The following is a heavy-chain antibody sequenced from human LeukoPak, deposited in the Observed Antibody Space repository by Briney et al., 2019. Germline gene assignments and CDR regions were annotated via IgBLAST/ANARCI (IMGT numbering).Heavy chain of an antibody. D-gene: IGHD3-10*01. CDR1: GGTFSSYA. CDR3: ARGVIISYYYYYMDV. V-gene: IGHV1-69*13. J-gene: IGHJ6*03. Sequence: ASVKVSCKAPGGTFSSYAISWVRQAPGQGLEWMGGIIPIFGTANYAQKFQGRVTITADESTSTAYMELSSLRSEDTAVYYCARGVIISYYYYYMDVWGKGTTVTISS. CDR2: IIPIFGTA.